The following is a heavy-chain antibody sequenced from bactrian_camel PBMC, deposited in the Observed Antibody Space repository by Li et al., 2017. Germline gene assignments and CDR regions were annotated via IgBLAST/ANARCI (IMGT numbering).Heavy chain of an antibody. J-gene: IGHJ4*01. V-gene: IGHV3S54*01. D-gene: IGHD2*01. CDR3: ASLYLSLD. CDR2: IHTGGDGS. CDR1: EDISIIAC. Sequence: HVQLVESGGGSVRAGGSLRLSCTRSEDISIIACMAYFRQAPGKEREVVAAIHTGGDGSTYADSVKGRFTISRDNAKNTLYLQMNSLKPDDTAMYFCASLYLSLDWGQGTQVTVS.